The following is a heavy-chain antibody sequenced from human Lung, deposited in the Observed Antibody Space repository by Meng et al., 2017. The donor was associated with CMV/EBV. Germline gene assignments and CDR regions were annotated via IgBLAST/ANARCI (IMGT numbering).Heavy chain of an antibody. Sequence: VRLQEPGPGLGKPSGPLSLACAVSGGSLSSRNWWSWVRQPPGKGLEWIGEIDHSGSTHYNPSPKSRVTISVDESKNQFSLRLSSVTAADTAVYYCARVGAYCGGDCYHPRWGQGTLVTVSS. CDR2: IDHSGST. CDR1: GGSLSSRNW. D-gene: IGHD2-21*02. J-gene: IGHJ4*02. CDR3: ARVGAYCGGDCYHPR. V-gene: IGHV4-4*02.